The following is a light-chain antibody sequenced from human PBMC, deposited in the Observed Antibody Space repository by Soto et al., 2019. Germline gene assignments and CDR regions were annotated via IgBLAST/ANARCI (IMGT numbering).Light chain of an antibody. Sequence: VLTQPPSASGTPGQRVTISCSGSRSNIGGNTVNWYQQLPGTAPKLLIYTNDQRPSGVPDRFSGSKSGTSASLVISGLQSEDEADYYCAAWDDSLTGCVFGTGTKVTVL. V-gene: IGLV1-44*01. J-gene: IGLJ1*01. CDR3: AAWDDSLTGCV. CDR2: TND. CDR1: RSNIGGNT.